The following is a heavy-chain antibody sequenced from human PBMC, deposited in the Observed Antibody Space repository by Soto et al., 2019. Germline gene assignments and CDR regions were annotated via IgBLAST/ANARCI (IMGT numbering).Heavy chain of an antibody. Sequence: EVQLLESGGGLVQPGGSLRLSCAASGFTFSSYAMSWVRQAPGKGLEWVSAISGGGGSTYYADSVKGRFTISRDNSKNTLYLQVNSLRAEDTAVYYCVNDDGGYSDGYDYFGYWGQGTLVTVSS. CDR1: GFTFSSYA. J-gene: IGHJ4*02. CDR3: VNDDGGYSDGYDYFGY. CDR2: ISGGGGST. D-gene: IGHD5-18*01. V-gene: IGHV3-23*01.